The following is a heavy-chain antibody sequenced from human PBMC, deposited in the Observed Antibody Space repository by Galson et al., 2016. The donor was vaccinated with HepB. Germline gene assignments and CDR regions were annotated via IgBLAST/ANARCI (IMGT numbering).Heavy chain of an antibody. D-gene: IGHD1-26*01. V-gene: IGHV3-30-3*01. CDR2: ISKTGDTT. Sequence: SLRLSCAASGFTFSSYAMHRVRQAPGKGLDWVTVISKTGDTTFYRDSVKGRFTISRDDSNNTVDLQIHSLRSEDAAVYFCARDFKLGAPDYMDVWGKGTTVTVSS. CDR3: ARDFKLGAPDYMDV. CDR1: GFTFSSYA. J-gene: IGHJ6*03.